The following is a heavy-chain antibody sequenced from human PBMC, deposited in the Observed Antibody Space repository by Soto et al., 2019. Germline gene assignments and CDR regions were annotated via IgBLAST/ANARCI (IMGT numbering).Heavy chain of an antibody. D-gene: IGHD2-15*01. V-gene: IGHV3-11*01. CDR1: GFTFSDYY. CDR2: ISGSGSTI. J-gene: IGHJ6*03. Sequence: QVQLVESGGGLVKPGGSLRLSCAASGFTFSDYYMRWIRQAPGKGLEGVSYISGSGSTIYYAVSVKGRFTISRDNAKNSLHLQMNSLRAEDTAVYYCASGVAASHVYYYYMDVWGKGTTVTVSS. CDR3: ASGVAASHVYYYYMDV.